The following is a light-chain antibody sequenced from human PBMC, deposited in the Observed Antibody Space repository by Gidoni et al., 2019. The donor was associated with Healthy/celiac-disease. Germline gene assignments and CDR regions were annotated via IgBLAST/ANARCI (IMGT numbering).Light chain of an antibody. Sequence: DIVLTQSPDSLSVSLGERATINCKSSQSVLYSSNNKNYLAWYQQKPGQPPKLLIYWASTRESGVPDRFSGSGSRTDFTLTISSLQAEDVAVYYCQKYDSTPYTFGQGTKLEIK. V-gene: IGKV4-1*01. CDR3: QKYDSTPYT. J-gene: IGKJ2*01. CDR1: QSVLYSSNNKNY. CDR2: WAS.